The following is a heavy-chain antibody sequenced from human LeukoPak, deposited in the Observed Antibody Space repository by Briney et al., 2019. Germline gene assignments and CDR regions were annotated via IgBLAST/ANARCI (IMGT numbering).Heavy chain of an antibody. D-gene: IGHD1-26*01. J-gene: IGHJ4*02. Sequence: GGSLRLSCAASGFTFSSYAMHWVRQAPGKGLEYVSAISSNGGSTYYANSVKGRFTISRDNSKNTLYLQMSSLRAEDMAVYYCASGRGSLPDYWGQGTLVTVSS. CDR2: ISSNGGST. V-gene: IGHV3-64*01. CDR3: ASGRGSLPDY. CDR1: GFTFSSYA.